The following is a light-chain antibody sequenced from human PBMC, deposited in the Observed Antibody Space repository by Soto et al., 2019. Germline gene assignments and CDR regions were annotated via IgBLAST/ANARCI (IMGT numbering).Light chain of an antibody. V-gene: IGKV3-20*01. J-gene: IGKJ1*01. CDR1: QSISDTY. Sequence: ELVLTQSPGTLSLSPGERATLSCRASQSISDTYLAWYQQRPGQAPRLVIYGASSRATGIPDRFSGSGSGTDFTLTISGLEPEDFAVYYCQQYDKSPWTFGQGTKVDIK. CDR3: QQYDKSPWT. CDR2: GAS.